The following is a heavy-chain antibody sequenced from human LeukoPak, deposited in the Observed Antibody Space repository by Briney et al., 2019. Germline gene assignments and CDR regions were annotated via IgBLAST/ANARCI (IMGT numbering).Heavy chain of an antibody. CDR2: INPNSGGT. D-gene: IGHD3-9*01. V-gene: IGHV1-2*02. J-gene: IGHJ4*02. CDR1: GYTFTGYY. CDR3: ARGRVLRYFDWLLFL. Sequence: ASVKVSCKASGYTFTGYYMHWVRQAPGQGLEWMGWINPNSGGTNYAQKFQGRVTMTRDTSISTAYMELSRLRSDDTAVYYCARGRVLRYFDWLLFLWGQGALVTVSS.